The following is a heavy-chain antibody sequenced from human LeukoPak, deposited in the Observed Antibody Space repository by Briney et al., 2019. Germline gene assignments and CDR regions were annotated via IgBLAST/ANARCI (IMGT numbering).Heavy chain of an antibody. D-gene: IGHD5-24*01. CDR2: IKQDGSKK. J-gene: IGHJ4*02. CDR1: GFPFSNYW. Sequence: GGSLRLSCVASGFPFSNYWMTWVRQAPGKGLEWVANIKQDGSKKSYVDSVKGRFTISRDNAKNSLYLQMYSLRAEDTAIYYCTRVGYIDEGIDYWGQGTLVTVSS. V-gene: IGHV3-7*04. CDR3: TRVGYIDEGIDY.